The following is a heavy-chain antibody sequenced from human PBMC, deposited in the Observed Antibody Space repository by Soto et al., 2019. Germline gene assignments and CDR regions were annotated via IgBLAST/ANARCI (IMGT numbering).Heavy chain of an antibody. V-gene: IGHV4-39*01. CDR1: GRSISEINSY. Sequence: PSETLSLTCSVSGRSISEINSYWGWIRQTPGEGLEWIGTIHHTGSTYYNPSLKSRVIISLDTSKNQFSLKLSSVTAADTALYYCARHEGGYVSGYSWFDPRGQGTRVSSSS. D-gene: IGHD5-18*01. CDR2: IHHTGST. J-gene: IGHJ5*02. CDR3: ARHEGGYVSGYSWFDP.